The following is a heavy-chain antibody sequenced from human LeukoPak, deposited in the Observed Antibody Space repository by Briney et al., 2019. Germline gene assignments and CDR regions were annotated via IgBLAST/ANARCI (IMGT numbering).Heavy chain of an antibody. CDR2: MYHSGST. V-gene: IGHV4-38-2*02. CDR3: AREVYSGRPSRSPFDY. Sequence: SETLSLTCAVSGYSISSGYYWGRIRQPPGKGLEWIGSMYHSGSTHYNPSLKSRVTISVDTSKKQFSLKLTSVTAADTAVYYCAREVYSGRPSRSPFDYWGQGTLVTVSS. CDR1: GYSISSGYY. J-gene: IGHJ4*02. D-gene: IGHD6-13*01.